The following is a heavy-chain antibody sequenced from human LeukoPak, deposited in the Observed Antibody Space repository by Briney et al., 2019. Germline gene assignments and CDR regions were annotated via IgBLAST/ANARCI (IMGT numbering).Heavy chain of an antibody. CDR3: AIPPSISVWFDP. D-gene: IGHD6-6*01. CDR1: GFTFSSYR. Sequence: GGSLRLSCAASGFTFSSYRMNWVRQAPGKGLEWVSSIGSSSSYIYYADSVKGRFTISRDNAKSSLYLQMNSLRAEDTAVYYCAIPPSISVWFDPWGQGTLVTVSS. V-gene: IGHV3-21*01. J-gene: IGHJ5*02. CDR2: IGSSSSYI.